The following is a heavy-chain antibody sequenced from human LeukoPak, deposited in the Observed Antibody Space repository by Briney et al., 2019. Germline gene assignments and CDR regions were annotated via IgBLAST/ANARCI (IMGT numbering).Heavy chain of an antibody. D-gene: IGHD4-23*01. Sequence: GASVKVSCKASGYTFSSYYIHWVRQAPGQGLEWMGIINPSIGSTCYAQKFQGRVTMTRDTSTSTLYMELSSLRSEDTAVYYCARGDRPEEPRGNGIYDYWGQGTLVTVSS. V-gene: IGHV1-46*01. CDR3: ARGDRPEEPRGNGIYDY. CDR2: INPSIGST. CDR1: GYTFSSYY. J-gene: IGHJ4*02.